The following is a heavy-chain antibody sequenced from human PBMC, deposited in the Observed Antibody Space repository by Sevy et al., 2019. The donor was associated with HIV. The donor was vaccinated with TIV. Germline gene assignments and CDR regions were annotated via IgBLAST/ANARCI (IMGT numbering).Heavy chain of an antibody. CDR2: IYYSGST. Sequence: SETLSLTCTVSGGSISSGDYYWSWIRQHPGKGLEWIGYIYYSGSTNYNPSLKSRVTISVDTSKNQFSLKLSSVTAADTAVYYCARSGIASRSFDYWGQGTLVTVSS. CDR1: GGSISSGDYY. V-gene: IGHV4-31*03. D-gene: IGHD6-6*01. CDR3: ARSGIASRSFDY. J-gene: IGHJ4*02.